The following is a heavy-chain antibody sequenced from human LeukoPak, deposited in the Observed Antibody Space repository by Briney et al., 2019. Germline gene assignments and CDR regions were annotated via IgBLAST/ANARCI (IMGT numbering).Heavy chain of an antibody. CDR2: IYYSGST. V-gene: IGHV4-59*01. Sequence: SETLSLTCTVSGGSISSYYWSWIRQPPGKGLEWIGYIYYSGSTNYNPSLKSRVTISVDTSKNQFSLKLSSVTAADTAVYYCARSGYSGGWYGDLWGRGTLVTVSS. CDR3: ARSGYSGGWYGDL. CDR1: GGSISSYY. D-gene: IGHD6-19*01. J-gene: IGHJ2*01.